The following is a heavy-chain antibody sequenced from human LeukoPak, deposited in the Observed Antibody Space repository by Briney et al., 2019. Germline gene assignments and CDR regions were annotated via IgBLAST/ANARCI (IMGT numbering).Heavy chain of an antibody. V-gene: IGHV3-49*04. Sequence: PGGSLRLSCTASGFTFGDYAMSWVRQAPGKGLEWVGFIRRKAYGGTTEYAASVKGRFTISRDDSKSIAYLQMNSLKTEDTAVYYCTRSVVRGVIIYYYGMDVWGKGTTVTVSS. D-gene: IGHD3-10*01. CDR1: GFTFGDYA. CDR3: TRSVVRGVIIYYYGMDV. CDR2: IRRKAYGGTT. J-gene: IGHJ6*04.